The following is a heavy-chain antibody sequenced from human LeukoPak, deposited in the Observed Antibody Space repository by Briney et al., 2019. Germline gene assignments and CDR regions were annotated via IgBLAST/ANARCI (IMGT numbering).Heavy chain of an antibody. CDR2: ISWNSGYI. D-gene: IGHD3-22*01. CDR3: AVVRGTRSSGYVLAQ. J-gene: IGHJ4*02. V-gene: IGHV3-9*01. CDR1: GFTFDKSA. Sequence: PGGSLTLSCAASGFTFDKSARNWVRQAPGKGLEWLSIISWNSGYIGYADSVKGRFTISRDNAKKSLDLQMNSLRAEDTAFYYCAVVRGTRSSGYVLAQRGQGTLVTVSS.